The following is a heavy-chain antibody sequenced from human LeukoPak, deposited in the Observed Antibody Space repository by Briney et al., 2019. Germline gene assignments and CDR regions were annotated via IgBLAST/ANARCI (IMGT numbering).Heavy chain of an antibody. J-gene: IGHJ4*02. Sequence: PGGTLRLSCAASGFTFSSYGMHWVRQAPGKGLEWVAVISYDGSNKYYADSVKGRFTISRDNSKNTLYLQMNSLRAEDTAVYYCAKDKIQWYAPYYFDYWGQGTLVTVSS. CDR1: GFTFSSYG. V-gene: IGHV3-30*18. CDR2: ISYDGSNK. D-gene: IGHD4-23*01. CDR3: AKDKIQWYAPYYFDY.